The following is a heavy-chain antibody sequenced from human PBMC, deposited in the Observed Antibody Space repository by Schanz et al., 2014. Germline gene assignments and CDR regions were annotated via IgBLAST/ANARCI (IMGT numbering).Heavy chain of an antibody. J-gene: IGHJ4*02. Sequence: EVQLVESGGGLVQPRGSLRLSCAASGFTFSIYGMSWVRQAPGKGLEWVSGIGGSGDSTHYADSVKGRFIISRDNSKNTLYLQVNSLRAEDTAVYYCAKHVRSLTGNDYWGQGTLVTVSS. CDR2: IGGSGDST. D-gene: IGHD3-9*01. CDR1: GFTFSIYG. V-gene: IGHV3-23*04. CDR3: AKHVRSLTGNDY.